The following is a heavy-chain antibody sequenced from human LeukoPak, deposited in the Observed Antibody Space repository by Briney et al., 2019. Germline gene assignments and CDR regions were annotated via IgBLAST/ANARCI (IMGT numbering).Heavy chain of an antibody. CDR1: GGSFSGYY. CDR2: INHSGST. J-gene: IGHJ3*02. V-gene: IGHV4-34*01. Sequence: SETLSLTCAVYGGSFSGYYWGWIRQPPGKGLEWIGEINHSGSTNYNPSLKSRVTISVDTSKNQFSLKLSSVTAADTAVYYCAVCSTSCYPLQGAFDIWGQGTMVTVSS. D-gene: IGHD2-2*01. CDR3: AVCSTSCYPLQGAFDI.